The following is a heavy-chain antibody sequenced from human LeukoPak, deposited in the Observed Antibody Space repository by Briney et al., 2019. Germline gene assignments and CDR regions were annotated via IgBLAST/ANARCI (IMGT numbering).Heavy chain of an antibody. D-gene: IGHD2-15*01. CDR2: ISSSGSTI. CDR3: ARDKYGGYCSGGSCYQFYYGMDV. J-gene: IGHJ6*02. Sequence: GGSLRLSCAASGFTFSSYEMNCVRQAPGEGLVGVSYISSSGSTIYYADSVKGRFTISRDNAKNSLYLQMNSLRAEDTAVYYCARDKYGGYCSGGSCYQFYYGMDVWGQGTTVTVSS. CDR1: GFTFSSYE. V-gene: IGHV3-48*03.